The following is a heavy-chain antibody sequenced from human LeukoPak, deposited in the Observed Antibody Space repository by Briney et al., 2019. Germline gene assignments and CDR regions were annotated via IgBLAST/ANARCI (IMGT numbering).Heavy chain of an antibody. CDR3: AKDRRGYCSGGSCYSDY. J-gene: IGHJ4*02. D-gene: IGHD2-15*01. CDR2: ISGSGGST. CDR1: GFTFSSYA. Sequence: PGGSLRLSCAASGFTFSSYAMSWVRQAPGKGLEWVSAISGSGGSTYYADSVKGRFTISRDNSKNTLYLQMNSLRAEDTAVYYCAKDRRGYCSGGSCYSDYWGQGTLVTVSS. V-gene: IGHV3-23*01.